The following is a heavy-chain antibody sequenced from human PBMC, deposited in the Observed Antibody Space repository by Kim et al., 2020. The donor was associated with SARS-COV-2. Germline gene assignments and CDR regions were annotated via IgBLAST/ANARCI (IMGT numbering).Heavy chain of an antibody. CDR2: INHSGST. J-gene: IGHJ5*02. CDR1: GGSFSGYY. V-gene: IGHV4-34*01. CDR3: ARGGTERDTPSDQLLYEYNWFDP. D-gene: IGHD2-2*02. Sequence: SETLSLTCAVYGGSFSGYYWSWIRQPPGKGLEWIGEINHSGSTNYNPSLKSRVTISVDTSKNQFSLKLSSVTAADTAVYYCARGGTERDTPSDQLLYEYNWFDPWGQGTLVTVSS.